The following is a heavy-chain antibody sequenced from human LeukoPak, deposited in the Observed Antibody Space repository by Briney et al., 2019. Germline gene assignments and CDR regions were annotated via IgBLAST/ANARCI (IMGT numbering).Heavy chain of an antibody. CDR1: GGSISTYY. J-gene: IGHJ4*02. Sequence: SETLSFTCTVSGGSISTYYWNWIRQPPGKGLEWIGYIYYSGTTNYNPSLKSRVSMSVDTSKNQFSLKLSSVTAADTAVYYCARQTGSGLFSLPGGQGTLVTVSS. V-gene: IGHV4-59*01. CDR2: IYYSGTT. CDR3: ARQTGSGLFSLP. D-gene: IGHD3-10*01.